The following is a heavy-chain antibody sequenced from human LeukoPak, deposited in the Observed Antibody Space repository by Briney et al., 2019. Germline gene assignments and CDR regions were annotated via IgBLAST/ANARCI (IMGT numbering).Heavy chain of an antibody. J-gene: IGHJ6*02. CDR2: ISSSSSYI. CDR3: ARAGPDGSGSFDYYYYYGMDV. CDR1: GFTFSSYS. Sequence: GGSLRLSCAASGFTFSSYSMSWVRQAPGKGLEWVSSISSSSSYIYYADSVKGRFTISRDNAKNSLYLQMNSLRAEDTAVYYCARAGPDGSGSFDYYYYYGMDVWGQGTTVTVSS. V-gene: IGHV3-21*01. D-gene: IGHD3-10*01.